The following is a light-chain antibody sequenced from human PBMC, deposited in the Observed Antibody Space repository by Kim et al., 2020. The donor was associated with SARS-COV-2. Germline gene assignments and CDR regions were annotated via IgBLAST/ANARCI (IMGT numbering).Light chain of an antibody. CDR1: QSLLHNNGYNY. Sequence: DIVMTQSPNSLPVTAGEPASISCRSSQSLLHNNGYNYLDWYLQKPGQSPQLLIYSASTRASGVPDRFSGSGSGTDFTLKISKVEAEDVGVYYCMQTLETPLTFGPGTKVDIK. V-gene: IGKV2-28*01. CDR3: MQTLETPLT. CDR2: SAS. J-gene: IGKJ3*01.